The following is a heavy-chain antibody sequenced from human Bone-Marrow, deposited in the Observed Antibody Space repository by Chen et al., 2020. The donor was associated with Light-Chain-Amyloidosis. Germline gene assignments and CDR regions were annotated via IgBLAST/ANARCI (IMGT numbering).Heavy chain of an antibody. D-gene: IGHD3-16*01. V-gene: IGHV1-69*01. Sequence: QVLLVQSGAEVKKPGSSVKVSCKASGGTFSTSALNWVRQAPGQGLEWMGGIIPSRGTASYAQKFQGRVTITADESTSTVYMELSSLRSEDTAVYYCARYGGISYHKLYYFDYWGQGTLVTVSS. J-gene: IGHJ4*02. CDR3: ARYGGISYHKLYYFDY. CDR2: IIPSRGTA. CDR1: GGTFSTSA.